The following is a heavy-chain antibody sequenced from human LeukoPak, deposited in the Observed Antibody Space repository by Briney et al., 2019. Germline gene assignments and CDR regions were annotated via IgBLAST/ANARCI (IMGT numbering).Heavy chain of an antibody. CDR3: AKAQRGLNAFDI. CDR2: ISYDGSNK. CDR1: GFTFSSYD. Sequence: PGGSLRLSCAASGFTFSSYDMHWVRQAPGKGLEWVAVISYDGSNKYYADSVKGRFTISRDNSKNTLYLQMNSLRAEDTAVYYCAKAQRGLNAFDIWGQGTMVTVSS. D-gene: IGHD3-10*01. J-gene: IGHJ3*02. V-gene: IGHV3-30*18.